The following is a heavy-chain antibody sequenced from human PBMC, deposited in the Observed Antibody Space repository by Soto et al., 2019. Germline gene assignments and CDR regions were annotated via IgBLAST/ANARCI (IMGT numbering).Heavy chain of an antibody. CDR2: INHSGST. D-gene: IGHD1-1*01. Sequence: PSETLSLTCAVYGGSFSGYYWSWIRQPPGKGLEWIGEINHSGSTNYNPSLKSRVTISVDTSKNQFSLKMSSVTAADTAVYYCARLATRYYFDYWGQGTLVTVS. V-gene: IGHV4-34*01. CDR3: ARLATRYYFDY. CDR1: GGSFSGYY. J-gene: IGHJ4*02.